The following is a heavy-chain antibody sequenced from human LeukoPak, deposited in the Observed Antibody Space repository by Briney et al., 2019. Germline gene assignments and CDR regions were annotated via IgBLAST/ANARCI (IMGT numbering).Heavy chain of an antibody. J-gene: IGHJ6*03. D-gene: IGHD2-2*01. V-gene: IGHV4-34*01. CDR1: GGSFSGYY. CDR2: INHSGST. CDR3: ARDIVVVPAAPGPYYYMDV. Sequence: SSETLSLTCAAYGGSFSGYYWSWIRQPPGKGLEWIGEINHSGSTNYNPSLKSRVTISVDTSKNQFSLKLSSVTAADTAVYYCARDIVVVPAAPGPYYYMDVWGKGTTVTVSS.